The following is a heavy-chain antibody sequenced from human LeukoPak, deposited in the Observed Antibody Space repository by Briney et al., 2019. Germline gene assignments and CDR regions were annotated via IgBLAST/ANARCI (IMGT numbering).Heavy chain of an antibody. V-gene: IGHV4-39*01. J-gene: IGHJ4*02. CDR1: GGSISSSSYS. Sequence: SETLSLTCTVSGGSISSSSYSWGGLRHPPGRGVEWLGTIYYSGSTYYNPPLKSRVTISVDTSKNQFSLKLSSVTAADTAVYYCARYYRDGYNYDYWGQGTLVTVSS. CDR3: ARYYRDGYNYDY. D-gene: IGHD5-24*01. CDR2: IYYSGST.